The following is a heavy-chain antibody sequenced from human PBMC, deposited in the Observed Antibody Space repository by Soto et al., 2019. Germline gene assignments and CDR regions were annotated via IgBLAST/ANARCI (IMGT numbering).Heavy chain of an antibody. CDR2: MNPNSGNT. Sequence: ASVNVCCKASGYNFNTFDISWVRQATGPGLEWMGWMNPNSGNTGYAQELRGRVTMTRNTSNTTAYMELTSLTSDDTGVYYCAGGNFRYWGQGTLVTV. CDR1: GYNFNTFD. J-gene: IGHJ4*02. V-gene: IGHV1-8*02. CDR3: AGGNFRY.